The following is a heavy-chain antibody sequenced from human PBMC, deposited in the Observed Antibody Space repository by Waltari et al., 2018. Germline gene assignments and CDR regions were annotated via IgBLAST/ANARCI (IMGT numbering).Heavy chain of an antibody. Sequence: QLQLQESGPGLVKPSETLSLTCTVPGGSLTGYYWGWIRQSPGKGLECIGSVFYTGTTYYKPSLKSRLTISIDTSKNQFSLRLASVTAADTAVYYCARHNSGYYTPHDYWGQGTQVTVSS. D-gene: IGHD3-22*01. CDR3: ARHNSGYYTPHDY. J-gene: IGHJ4*02. CDR2: VFYTGTT. CDR1: GGSLTGYY. V-gene: IGHV4-39*01.